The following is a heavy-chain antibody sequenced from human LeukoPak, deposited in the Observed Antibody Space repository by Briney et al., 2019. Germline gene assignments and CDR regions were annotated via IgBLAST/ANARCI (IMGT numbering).Heavy chain of an antibody. J-gene: IGHJ4*02. CDR2: IYHSGST. CDR1: GGSISSGGYS. V-gene: IGHV4-30-2*01. CDR3: ARGGHYDTLTGYEGEPYYFDY. D-gene: IGHD3-9*01. Sequence: SETLSLTCAVSGGSISSGGYSWSWIRQPPGKGLEWIGYIYHSGSTYYNPSLKSRVTISVDRSKNQFSLKLSSVTAADTAVYYCARGGHYDTLTGYEGEPYYFDYWGQGTLVTVSS.